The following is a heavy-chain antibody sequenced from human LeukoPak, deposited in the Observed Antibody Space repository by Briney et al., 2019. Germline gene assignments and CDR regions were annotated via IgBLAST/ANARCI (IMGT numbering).Heavy chain of an antibody. D-gene: IGHD1-26*01. CDR2: ISGSGGST. Sequence: PGGSLRLSCAASGFTFSSYAMSWVRQAPGKGLEWVSAISGSGGSTYYADSVEGRFTISRDNSKNTLYLQTNSLRAEDTAVYYCAKDEGARIVGDTTRFDPWGQGTLVTVSS. J-gene: IGHJ5*02. CDR3: AKDEGARIVGDTTRFDP. CDR1: GFTFSSYA. V-gene: IGHV3-23*01.